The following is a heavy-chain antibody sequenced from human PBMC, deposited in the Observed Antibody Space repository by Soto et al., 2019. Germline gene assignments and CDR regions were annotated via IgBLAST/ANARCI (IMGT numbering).Heavy chain of an antibody. J-gene: IGHJ5*02. V-gene: IGHV4-34*01. CDR2: INHSGST. D-gene: IGHD2-21*02. Sequence: SETLSLTCAVYGGSVSGCYVSWIRQPPGKGLEWIGEINHSGSTNCNPTLKSPVTTSVATSKNQLYLQLSPLTAADTAVYYCARQRHNIVVLPVLRRRSWFDPWRQGTLVT. CDR3: ARQRHNIVVLPVLRRRSWFDP. CDR1: GGSVSGCY.